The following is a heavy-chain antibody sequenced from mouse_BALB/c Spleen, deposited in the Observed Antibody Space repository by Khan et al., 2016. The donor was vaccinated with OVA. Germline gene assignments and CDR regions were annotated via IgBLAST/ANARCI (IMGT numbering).Heavy chain of an antibody. CDR2: IWGGGDT. CDR3: ARAYYRYEGYYAMDY. J-gene: IGHJ4*01. D-gene: IGHD2-14*01. CDR1: GFSLSRYN. V-gene: IGHV2-6-4*01. Sequence: QVQLKESGPGLVAPSQSLSITCTVSGFSLSRYNIHWVRQPPGKGLEWLGMIWGGGDTDYNSTLKSRLSISKDNSKSQVFLKVKSLQTDDSAMYHCARAYYRYEGYYAMDYWGQGTSVTVFS.